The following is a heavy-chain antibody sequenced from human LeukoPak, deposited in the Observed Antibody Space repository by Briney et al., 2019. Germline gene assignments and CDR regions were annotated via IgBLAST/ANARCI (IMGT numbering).Heavy chain of an antibody. CDR2: ISYSGST. CDR3: ARLYSGSLGRVFDY. Sequence: SDTLSLTCNVSGGSISSYYWSWIRQPPGKGLEWIGYISYSGSTNYNPSLKSRVTISVDTSKNQFSLKLSSVTAADTAIYYCARLYSGSLGRVFDYWGQGTLVTVSS. V-gene: IGHV4-59*07. J-gene: IGHJ4*02. D-gene: IGHD6-25*01. CDR1: GGSISSYY.